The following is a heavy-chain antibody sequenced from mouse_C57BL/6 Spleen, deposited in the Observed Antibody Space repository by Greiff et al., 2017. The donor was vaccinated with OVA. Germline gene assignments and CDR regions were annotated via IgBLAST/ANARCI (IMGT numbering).Heavy chain of an antibody. CDR1: GYTFTDYN. J-gene: IGHJ2*01. D-gene: IGHD1-1*01. Sequence: VQLKQSGPELVKPGASVKMSCKASGYTFTDYNMHWVKQSHGKSLEWIGYINPNNGGTSYNQKFKGKATLTVNKSSSTAYMELRSLTSEDSAVYCCAFYGSSYFDYWGQGTTLTVSS. V-gene: IGHV1-22*01. CDR3: AFYGSSYFDY. CDR2: INPNNGGT.